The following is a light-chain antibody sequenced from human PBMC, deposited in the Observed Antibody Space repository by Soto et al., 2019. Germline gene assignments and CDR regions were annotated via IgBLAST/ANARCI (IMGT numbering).Light chain of an antibody. J-gene: IGKJ3*01. V-gene: IGKV1-6*01. CDR1: QGIRND. CDR2: AAS. CDR3: LHHYNYTST. Sequence: AIQMTQSPSSLSASVGDRVTITCRASQGIRNDLAWYQQKPGKAPKLLIYAASSLQSGVPSRFSGTGSGTDFTLNISSLQPEDFAPYYCLHHYNYTSTFGPGTIVYIK.